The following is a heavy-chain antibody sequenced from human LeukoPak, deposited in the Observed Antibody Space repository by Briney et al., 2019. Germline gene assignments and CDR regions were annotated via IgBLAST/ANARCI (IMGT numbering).Heavy chain of an antibody. CDR3: ARVGRDCSSINCYWEDWFDP. J-gene: IGHJ5*02. Sequence: GASVKVSCKASGYSFASYGITWLRGAPGQGPEWMGWFSGPPANTHYAQNVQGRVTMTTDTATSTAYMELRSLGSDDTAVYYCARVGRDCSSINCYWEDWFDPWGQGTLVIVSS. CDR1: GYSFASYG. CDR2: FSGPPANT. D-gene: IGHD2-2*01. V-gene: IGHV1-18*04.